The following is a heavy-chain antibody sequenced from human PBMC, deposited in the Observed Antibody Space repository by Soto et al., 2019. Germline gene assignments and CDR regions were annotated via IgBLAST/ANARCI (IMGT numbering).Heavy chain of an antibody. CDR3: ASNYLYYYGSGNTNYYGMDV. V-gene: IGHV1-18*01. Sequence: QVQLVQSGAEVKKPGASVKVSCKASGYTFTSYGISWVQQAPGQGLEWMGWISAYNGNTNYAQKLQGRVTMTTDTSTSTAYMELRSLRSDDTAVYYCASNYLYYYGSGNTNYYGMDVWGQGTTVTVSS. CDR2: ISAYNGNT. CDR1: GYTFTSYG. D-gene: IGHD3-10*01. J-gene: IGHJ6*02.